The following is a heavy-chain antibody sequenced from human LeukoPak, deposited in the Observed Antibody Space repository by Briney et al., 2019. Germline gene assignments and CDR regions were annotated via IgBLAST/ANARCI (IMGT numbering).Heavy chain of an antibody. CDR1: GFTFSSYW. CDR3: ARKFYAMDV. Sequence: GGSLRLSCVASGFTFSSYWMSWVRQAPGKGLEWVANIKQDGSEKHYVDSLKGRFTISRDNAKNSLYLQMNGLGAEDTAVYYCARKFYAMDVWGIGTTVTVSS. CDR2: IKQDGSEK. V-gene: IGHV3-7*03. J-gene: IGHJ6*04.